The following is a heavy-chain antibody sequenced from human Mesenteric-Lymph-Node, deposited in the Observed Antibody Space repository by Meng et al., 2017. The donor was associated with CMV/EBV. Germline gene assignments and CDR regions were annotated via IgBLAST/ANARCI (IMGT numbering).Heavy chain of an antibody. J-gene: IGHJ4*02. CDR1: GFTFSNYA. D-gene: IGHD4-17*01. V-gene: IGHV3-7*01. CDR2: IKQDGTET. CDR3: ARENDYGEANLDY. Sequence: GGSLRLSCAASGFTFSNYARHGVRKAPGKGLEWVANIKQDGTETDYLDSVKGRFTISRDNAKNSVYLRMKSLRAEDTAVYYCARENDYGEANLDYWGQGTLVTVSS.